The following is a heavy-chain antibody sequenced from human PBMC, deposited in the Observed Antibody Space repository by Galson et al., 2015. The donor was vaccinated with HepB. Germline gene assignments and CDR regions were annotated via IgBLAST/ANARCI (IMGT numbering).Heavy chain of an antibody. D-gene: IGHD1-26*01. CDR2: INHSGST. CDR1: GGSFSGYY. V-gene: IGHV4-34*01. Sequence: ETLSLTCAVYGGSFSGYYWSWIRQPPGTGLEWIGEINHSGSTNYNPSLKSRVTISVDTSKNQFSLKLSSVTAADTAVYYCAKRRRRRWELPTGGDFQHWGQGTLVTVSS. J-gene: IGHJ1*01. CDR3: AKRRRRRWELPTGGDFQH.